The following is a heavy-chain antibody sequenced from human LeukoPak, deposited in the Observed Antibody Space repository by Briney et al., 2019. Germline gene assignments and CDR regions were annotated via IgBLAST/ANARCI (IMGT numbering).Heavy chain of an antibody. CDR2: IYHSGTP. CDR1: GGALSSGGYY. D-gene: IGHD6-13*01. Sequence: SETLSLTCTVSGGALSSGGYYWTWIRQPPGKGLEWIGNIYHSGTPYYNPSLKSRVTLSVDRSKNQFSLKMTSVTAADMAVYYCARDNIPVAGTGLSWFDPWGQGTLVTVSS. V-gene: IGHV4-30-2*01. CDR3: ARDNIPVAGTGLSWFDP. J-gene: IGHJ5*02.